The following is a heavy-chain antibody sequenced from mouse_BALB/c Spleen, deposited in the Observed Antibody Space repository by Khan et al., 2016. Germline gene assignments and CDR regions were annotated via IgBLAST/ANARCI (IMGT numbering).Heavy chain of an antibody. CDR2: IRSKSNNYAT. V-gene: IGHV10S3*01. CDR1: GFTFNTNA. CDR3: VREGTYDWYFDV. D-gene: IGHD3-3*01. J-gene: IGHJ1*01. Sequence: EVQLVETGGGLVQPKGSLKLSCAASGFTFNTNAMNWVRQAPGKGLEWVARIRSKSNNYATYYADSVKDRFTISRADSQNMLYLQMDNLKTDDTAMYYCVREGTYDWYFDVWGAGTTVTVSS.